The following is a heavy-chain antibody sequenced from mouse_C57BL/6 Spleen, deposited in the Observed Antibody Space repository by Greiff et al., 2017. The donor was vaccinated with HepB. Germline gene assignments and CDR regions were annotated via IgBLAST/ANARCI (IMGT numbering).Heavy chain of an antibody. CDR2: IDPGDGDT. J-gene: IGHJ4*01. V-gene: IGHV1-82*01. D-gene: IGHD2-4*01. CDR3: ADDDDGAMDY. CDR1: GYAFSSSW. Sequence: QVQLQQSGPELVKPGASVKISCKASGYAFSSSWMNWVKQRPGKGLEWIGRIDPGDGDTNYNGKFKGKATLTADKSSSTAYMQLSSLTSEDSAVYFCADDDDGAMDYWGQGTSVTVSS.